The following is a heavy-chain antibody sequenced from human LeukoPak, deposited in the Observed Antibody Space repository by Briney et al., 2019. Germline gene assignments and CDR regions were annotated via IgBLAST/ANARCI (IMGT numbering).Heavy chain of an antibody. CDR1: GFTFDDYA. CDR3: AKDLSPSGSSGYHDY. V-gene: IGHV3-9*01. D-gene: IGHD3-22*01. Sequence: GGSLRLSCAASGFTFDDYAMHWVRQAPGKGLEWVSGISWNSGSIGYADSVKGRFTISRDNAKNSLYLQMNSLRAEDTALYYCAKDLSPSGSSGYHDYWGQGTLVTVSS. J-gene: IGHJ4*02. CDR2: ISWNSGSI.